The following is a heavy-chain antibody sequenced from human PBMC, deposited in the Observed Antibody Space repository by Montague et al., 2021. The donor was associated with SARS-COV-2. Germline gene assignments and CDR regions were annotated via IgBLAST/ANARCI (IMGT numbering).Heavy chain of an antibody. CDR3: ARAFIAAAGTTSFDY. V-gene: IGHV4-39*01. D-gene: IGHD6-13*01. J-gene: IGHJ4*02. Sequence: SETLSLACTVSGGSISSSSYFWGWIRQPPGKGLEWIGSIYCSGSTYYNPSLKSRVTISVDTSKNQFSLKLSSVTAADTAVYYCARAFIAAAGTTSFDYWGQGTLFTVSS. CDR2: IYCSGST. CDR1: GGSISSSSYF.